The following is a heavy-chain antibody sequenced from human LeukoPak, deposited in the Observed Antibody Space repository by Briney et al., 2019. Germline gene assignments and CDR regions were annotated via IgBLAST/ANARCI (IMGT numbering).Heavy chain of an antibody. D-gene: IGHD3-16*02. V-gene: IGHV3-20*04. CDR3: SIVAGCAFDI. CDR2: INWTGGST. Sequence: GSQSPLRAASGFSFDDYVMSWVRQAPGKGLEWVSGINWTGGSTGYADSVKGRFTISRDNAKNSLYLQMNSLRAEDTALYYCSIVAGCAFDIWGQGTMVTVSS. J-gene: IGHJ3*02. CDR1: GFSFDDYV.